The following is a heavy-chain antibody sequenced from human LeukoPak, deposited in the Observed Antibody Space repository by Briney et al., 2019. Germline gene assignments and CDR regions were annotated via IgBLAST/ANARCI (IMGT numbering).Heavy chain of an antibody. CDR2: VYYSGST. D-gene: IGHD6-13*01. CDR3: ARGRVSPRHFDI. J-gene: IGHJ3*02. Sequence: SQTLSLTCTVSGDSLSSGDYYWSWIRQPPGKGLEWIGYVYYSGSTYYNPSLKSRVTISVDTSKNQFSLKLSSVPAADTAVYYCARGRVSPRHFDIWGQGTMVTVSS. CDR1: GDSLSSGDYY. V-gene: IGHV4-30-4*08.